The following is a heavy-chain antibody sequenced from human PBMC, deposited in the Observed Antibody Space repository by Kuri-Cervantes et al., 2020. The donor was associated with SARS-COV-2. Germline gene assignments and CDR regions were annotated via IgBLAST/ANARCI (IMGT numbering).Heavy chain of an antibody. J-gene: IGHJ5*02. V-gene: IGHV3-9*01. D-gene: IGHD6-13*01. CDR3: AKDASSSWYFFRFDP. CDR2: ISSNSGSI. Sequence: GGSLRLSCAASGFTFSSYSMNWVRQAPGKGLEWVSGISSNSGSIAYADSVKGRFTISRDNAKNSLYLQMNSLRAEDTALYYCAKDASSSWYFFRFDPWGQGTLVTVSS. CDR1: GFTFSSYS.